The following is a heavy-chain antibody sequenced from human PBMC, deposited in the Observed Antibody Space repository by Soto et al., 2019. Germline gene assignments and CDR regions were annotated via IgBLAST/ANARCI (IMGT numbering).Heavy chain of an antibody. CDR2: ISSDGGST. Sequence: GGSLRLSCSASGFTFSSYAMHWVRQAPGKGLEYVSAISSDGGSTYHADSVKGRFTISRDNSKNTLYLQMSSLRAEDTAVYYCVTRYCSTTSCPRARPCGNYWGQGT. D-gene: IGHD2-2*01. J-gene: IGHJ4*02. V-gene: IGHV3-64D*08. CDR1: GFTFSSYA. CDR3: VTRYCSTTSCPRARPCGNY.